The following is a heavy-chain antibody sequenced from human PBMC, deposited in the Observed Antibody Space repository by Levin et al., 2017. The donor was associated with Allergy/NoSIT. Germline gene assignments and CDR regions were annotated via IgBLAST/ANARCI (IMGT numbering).Heavy chain of an antibody. CDR1: GFTFSSYA. V-gene: IGHV3-30-3*01. CDR2: ISYDGSNK. CDR3: ARANGPSTGDYDFWSGYYAYYYYYMDV. D-gene: IGHD3-3*01. Sequence: GGSLRLSCAASGFTFSSYAMHWVRQAPGKGLEWVAVISYDGSNKYYADSVKGRFTISRDNSKNTLYLQMNSLRAEDTAVYYCARANGPSTGDYDFWSGYYAYYYYYMDVWGKGTTVTVSS. J-gene: IGHJ6*03.